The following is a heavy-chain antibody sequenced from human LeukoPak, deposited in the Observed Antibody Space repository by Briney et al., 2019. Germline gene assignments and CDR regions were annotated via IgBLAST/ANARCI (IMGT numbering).Heavy chain of an antibody. CDR2: ISVTTIST. J-gene: IGHJ4*02. V-gene: IGHV3-48*01. CDR1: GFTFSNYA. D-gene: IGHD1-26*01. CDR3: ARDHNRVGPFDY. Sequence: GGSLRLSCAASGFTFSNYAMNWVRQAPGKGLEWVAYISVTTISTYYADSVKGRFTISRDNAKDSLSLHMNSLRAEDTAVYYCARDHNRVGPFDYWGQGTLVTVSS.